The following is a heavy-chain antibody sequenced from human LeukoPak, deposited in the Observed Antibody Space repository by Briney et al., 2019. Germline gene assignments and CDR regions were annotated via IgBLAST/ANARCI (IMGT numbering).Heavy chain of an antibody. V-gene: IGHV3-20*04. CDR3: ARDRGALGARGVTIGYFDL. CDR2: INSNGGST. CDR1: GFMFDDYG. Sequence: PGGSLRLSCAASGFMFDDYGMSWVRQAPGKGLEWVSGINSNGGSTGYADSVKGRFTISRDNAKNSLYLQMNSLRAEDTAVYYCARDRGALGARGVTIGYFDLWGRGTLVTVSS. D-gene: IGHD3-10*01. J-gene: IGHJ2*01.